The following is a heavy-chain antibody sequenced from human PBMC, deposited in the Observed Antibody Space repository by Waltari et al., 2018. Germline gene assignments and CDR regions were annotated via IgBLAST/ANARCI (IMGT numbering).Heavy chain of an antibody. V-gene: IGHV3-64*01. CDR2: ISSNGGST. CDR1: GFTFSSYA. Sequence: EVQLVESGGGLVQPGGSLRLSCAASGFTFSSYAMHWVRQAPGKGLEYVSAISSNGGSTYYANSVKGRFTISRDNSKNTLYLQMGSLRAEDMAVYYCAKAKGVTPTFGYWGQGTLVTVSS. D-gene: IGHD4-4*01. CDR3: AKAKGVTPTFGY. J-gene: IGHJ4*02.